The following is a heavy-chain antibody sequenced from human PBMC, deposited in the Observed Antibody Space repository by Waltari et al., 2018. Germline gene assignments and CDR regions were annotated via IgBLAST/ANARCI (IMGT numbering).Heavy chain of an antibody. J-gene: IGHJ6*02. Sequence: QVQLQQWGAGLLKPSETLSLTCAVYGGSFSGYYWSWIRQPPGKGLEWIGEINHSGSTNYNPSLKSRVTISVDTSKDQFSLKLSSVTAADTAVYYCARGVTMIVVGHPGYYYGMDVWGQGTTVTVSS. CDR3: ARGVTMIVVGHPGYYYGMDV. CDR2: INHSGST. V-gene: IGHV4-34*01. CDR1: GGSFSGYY. D-gene: IGHD3-22*01.